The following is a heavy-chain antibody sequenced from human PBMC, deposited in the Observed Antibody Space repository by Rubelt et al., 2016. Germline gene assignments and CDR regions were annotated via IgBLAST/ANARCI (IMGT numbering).Heavy chain of an antibody. V-gene: IGHV3-73*01. Sequence: EVQLVESGGGLVQPGGSLKLSCAASGFTFSGSAMHWVRQASGKGLEWVGRIRSKVNSYATAYAASVKGRFTISRDDSKNTAYLQMNSLKTEDTAVYYCTRRTHDAFDIWGQGTMVTVSS. CDR1: GFTFSGSA. CDR2: IRSKVNSYAT. J-gene: IGHJ3*02. CDR3: TRRTHDAFDI.